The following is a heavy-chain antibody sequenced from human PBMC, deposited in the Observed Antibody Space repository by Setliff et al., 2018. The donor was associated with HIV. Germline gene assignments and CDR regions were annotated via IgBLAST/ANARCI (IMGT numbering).Heavy chain of an antibody. V-gene: IGHV3-33*03. J-gene: IGHJ1*01. CDR1: GFTFSSYG. CDR2: IWYDGSNK. CDR3: VKDPYGGKGYFQY. Sequence: PGGSLRLSCAASGFTFSSYGMHWVRQAPGKGLQWVAVIWYDGSNKNYADSVKGRFTISRGNSKKTLYLQMNRPRAEDTAVYYCVKDPYGGKGYFQYWGQGTVVTVSS. D-gene: IGHD4-17*01.